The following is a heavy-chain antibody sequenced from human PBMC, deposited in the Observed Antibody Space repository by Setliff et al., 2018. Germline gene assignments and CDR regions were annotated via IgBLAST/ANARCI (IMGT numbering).Heavy chain of an antibody. Sequence: ASVKVSCKASGYTFTGYYMYWVRQAPGQGLEWMGRINPSSGATIYAQKLQGRVTMTSDTSISTAYMELGRLRSDDTAVYFCARDGGGDSDAFDIWGQGTMVT. CDR1: GYTFTGYY. CDR3: ARDGGGDSDAFDI. V-gene: IGHV1-2*06. CDR2: INPSSGAT. J-gene: IGHJ3*02. D-gene: IGHD3-16*01.